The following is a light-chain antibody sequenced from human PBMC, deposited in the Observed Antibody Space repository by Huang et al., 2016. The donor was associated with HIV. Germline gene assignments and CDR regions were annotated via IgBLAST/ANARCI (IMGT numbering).Light chain of an antibody. Sequence: QLTQSPPSLSASVGDTIIISCRASQDIGTSLAWYQQKTGRAPKLLISGASTLQTGVPSRFSGGSAGTFFTLFITGLQPEDFATYYCQQLHTYPITFGQGTRLDMK. CDR2: GAS. CDR3: QQLHTYPIT. J-gene: IGKJ5*01. V-gene: IGKV1-13*02. CDR1: QDIGTS.